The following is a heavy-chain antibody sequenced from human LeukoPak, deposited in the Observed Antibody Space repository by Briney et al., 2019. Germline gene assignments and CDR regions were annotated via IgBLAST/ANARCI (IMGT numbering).Heavy chain of an antibody. CDR2: ISSSSYI. J-gene: IGHJ4*02. Sequence: GGSLRLSCAASGFTFSSYSMNWVRQAPGKGLEWVSYISSSSYIYYADSVKGRFTISRDNAKNSLYLQMNSLRAEDTAVYYCVRGVELTGYSDYWGRGTLVTVSS. V-gene: IGHV3-21*01. CDR1: GFTFSSYS. CDR3: VRGVELTGYSDY. D-gene: IGHD3-9*01.